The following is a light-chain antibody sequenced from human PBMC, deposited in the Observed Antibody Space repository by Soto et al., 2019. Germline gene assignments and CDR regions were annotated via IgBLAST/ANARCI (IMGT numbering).Light chain of an antibody. CDR1: QSFSNY. CDR3: QQTYTIPWT. Sequence: DIQMTQSPSSVSASVGDRVTITCRTSQSFSNYLAWYQHRPGKAPKLLIYSATVLQSGVPSRFSGSGSGTDFTLTISRLQPKDSATYYCQQTYTIPWTFGQGTKVDIK. V-gene: IGKV1-39*01. CDR2: SAT. J-gene: IGKJ1*01.